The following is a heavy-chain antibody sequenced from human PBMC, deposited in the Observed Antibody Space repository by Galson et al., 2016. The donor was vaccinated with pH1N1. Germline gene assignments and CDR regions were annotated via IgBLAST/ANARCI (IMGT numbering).Heavy chain of an antibody. CDR3: ATKFKDLVFVPAAERQTHYNYGMDV. CDR1: GGTFSSYG. J-gene: IGHJ6*02. CDR2: ISPIFDMA. Sequence: SVKVSCKASGGTFSSYGVSWVRQAPGQGLEWMGGISPIFDMANYAPRFQGRVPITADTSTNTAYMKLSSLRSDDTAVYFCATKFKDLVFVPAAERQTHYNYGMDVWGHGTTVIVSS. V-gene: IGHV1-69*10. D-gene: IGHD2-2*01.